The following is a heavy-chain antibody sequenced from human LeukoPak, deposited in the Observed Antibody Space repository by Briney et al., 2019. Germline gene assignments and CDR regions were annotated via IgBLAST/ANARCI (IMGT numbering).Heavy chain of an antibody. CDR1: GFTFSSYA. V-gene: IGHV3-30*04. Sequence: GGSLRLSCAASGFTFSSYAMRWVRQAPGKGLEWVAVISYDGSNKYYADSVKGRFTISRDNSKNTLYLQMNSLRAEDTAVYYCAKGGTYYYDSSRAGLDYWGQGTLVTVSS. CDR3: AKGGTYYYDSSRAGLDY. CDR2: ISYDGSNK. D-gene: IGHD3-22*01. J-gene: IGHJ4*02.